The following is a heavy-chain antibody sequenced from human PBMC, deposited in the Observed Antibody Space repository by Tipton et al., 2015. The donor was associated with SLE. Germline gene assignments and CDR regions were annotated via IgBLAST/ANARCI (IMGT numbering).Heavy chain of an antibody. V-gene: IGHV4-59*11. J-gene: IGHJ6*04. CDR3: ARGYWGRYSSSWYGVDV. CDR1: GGSISSHY. CDR2: IYYSGST. Sequence: TLSLTCTVSGGSISSHYWSWIRQPPGKGLEWIGYIYYSGSTNYNPSLKSRVTISVDTSKNQFSLKLSSVTAADTAVYYCARGYWGRYSSSWYGVDVWGKGTTVTVSS. D-gene: IGHD6-13*01.